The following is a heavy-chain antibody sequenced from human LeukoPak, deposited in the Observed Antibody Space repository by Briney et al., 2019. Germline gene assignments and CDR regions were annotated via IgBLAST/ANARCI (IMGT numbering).Heavy chain of an antibody. V-gene: IGHV3-23*01. Sequence: SGASLRLSCTASGFNFSGYAMSWVRQAPGKGLEWVSAISGSGGSTYYADSVKGRFTISRDNSKDTLYMQLNSPRAEDTAVYFCAKGQTTVMAFDVWGQGTMVSVSS. D-gene: IGHD4-17*01. CDR3: AKGQTTVMAFDV. J-gene: IGHJ3*01. CDR2: ISGSGGST. CDR1: GFNFSGYA.